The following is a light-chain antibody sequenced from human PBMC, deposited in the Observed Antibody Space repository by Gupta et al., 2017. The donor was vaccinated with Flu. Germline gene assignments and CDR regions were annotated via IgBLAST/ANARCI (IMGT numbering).Light chain of an antibody. CDR3: RQAKHYPYT. Sequence: DVVMTQTPLSSPVTLGQAASISCRSSHSLVHSDGNTYLNWLHQRPGQPPRLLIFKISDRWSGVPDRFNGSGAGTDFTLKISRVETEDVGIYYCRQAKHYPYTFGQGTKVEI. V-gene: IGKV2-24*01. J-gene: IGKJ2*01. CDR1: HSLVHSDGNTY. CDR2: KIS.